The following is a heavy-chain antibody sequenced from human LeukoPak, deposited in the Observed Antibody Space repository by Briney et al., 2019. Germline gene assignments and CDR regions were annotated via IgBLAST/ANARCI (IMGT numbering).Heavy chain of an antibody. CDR2: IRYDGSNK. V-gene: IGHV3-30*02. CDR1: GFTFSSYG. CDR3: ARGLDNYGSGSSD. J-gene: IGHJ4*02. Sequence: GGSLRLSCAASGFTFSSYGVHWVRQAPGKGLEWGAFIRYDGSNKYYADSVKGRFTISRDNAKNSLYLQMNSLRAEDTAVYYCARGLDNYGSGSSDWGQGTLVTVSS. D-gene: IGHD3-10*01.